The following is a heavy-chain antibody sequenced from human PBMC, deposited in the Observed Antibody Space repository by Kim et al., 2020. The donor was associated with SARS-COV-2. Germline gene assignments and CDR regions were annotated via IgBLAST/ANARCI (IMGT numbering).Heavy chain of an antibody. CDR1: GYTFTSYG. V-gene: IGHV1-18*01. D-gene: IGHD5-12*01. Sequence: ASVKVSCKASGYTFTSYGISWVRQAPGQGLEWMGWISAYNGNTNYAQKLQGRVTMTTDTSTSTAYMELRSLRSDDTAVYYCARDQSGYDSGYYYYYGMDVWGQGTTVTVSS. J-gene: IGHJ6*02. CDR2: ISAYNGNT. CDR3: ARDQSGYDSGYYYYYGMDV.